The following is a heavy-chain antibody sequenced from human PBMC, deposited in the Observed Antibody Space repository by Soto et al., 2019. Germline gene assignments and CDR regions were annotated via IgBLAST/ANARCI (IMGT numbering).Heavy chain of an antibody. CDR1: GGSISSYY. D-gene: IGHD2-15*01. J-gene: IGHJ4*02. V-gene: IGHV4-59*01. CDR3: ARVGKYCSGGSCYSVYFDY. CDR2: IYYSGST. Sequence: SETLSLTCTVSGGSISSYYWSWIRQPPGKGLEWIGYIYYSGSTNYNPSLKSRVTISVDTSKNQFSLKLSSVTAADTAVYYCARVGKYCSGGSCYSVYFDYWGPGTLVTVSS.